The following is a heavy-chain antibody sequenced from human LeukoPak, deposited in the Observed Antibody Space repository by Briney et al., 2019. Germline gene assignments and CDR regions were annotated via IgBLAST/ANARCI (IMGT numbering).Heavy chain of an antibody. CDR3: ARPDTGYSSSYYAD. CDR2: IYHSGNT. D-gene: IGHD6-13*01. Sequence: SETLSLTCTVSGYSISSGYYWGWIRQSPGKGLEWIASIYHSGNTYYNPSLKSRVTISVDTSKDQFSLKLSSVTAADTALYYCARPDTGYSSSYYADWGQGTLVTVSS. J-gene: IGHJ4*02. CDR1: GYSISSGYY. V-gene: IGHV4-38-2*02.